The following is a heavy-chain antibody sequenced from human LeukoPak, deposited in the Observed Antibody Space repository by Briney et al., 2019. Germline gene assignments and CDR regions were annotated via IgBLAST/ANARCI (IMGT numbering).Heavy chain of an antibody. V-gene: IGHV4-34*01. CDR3: ARGNPSGDGRPTYYYGSGRNYYGMDV. CDR1: GGSFSGYY. Sequence: PSETLSLTCAVYGGSFSGYYWSWIRQPPGKGLEWIGEINHSGSTNYNPSLKSRVTISVDTSKNQFSLKLSSVTAADTAVYYCARGNPSGDGRPTYYYGSGRNYYGMDVWGQGTTVTVSS. D-gene: IGHD3-10*01. J-gene: IGHJ6*02. CDR2: INHSGST.